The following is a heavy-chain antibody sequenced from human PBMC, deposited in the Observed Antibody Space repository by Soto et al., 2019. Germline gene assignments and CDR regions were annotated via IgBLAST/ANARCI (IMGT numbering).Heavy chain of an antibody. J-gene: IGHJ4*02. Sequence: QVHLQESGPGLVKPSQTLSLTCTVSGASINIPAYYWSWVRQHPERGLEWIGYIYYSESTYYNPSLKNRVTFSLDMSKNEFSLKLNSASVADTAIYYCVRETRYGAGTQGFDVWGQGTLVTVSS. CDR1: GASINIPAYY. V-gene: IGHV4-31*03. CDR2: IYYSEST. D-gene: IGHD3-10*01. CDR3: VRETRYGAGTQGFDV.